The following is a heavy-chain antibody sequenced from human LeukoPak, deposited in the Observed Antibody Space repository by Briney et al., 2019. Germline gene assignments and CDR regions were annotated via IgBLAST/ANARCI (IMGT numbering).Heavy chain of an antibody. V-gene: IGHV4-34*01. D-gene: IGHD3-22*01. CDR2: INHSGST. J-gene: IGHJ4*02. CDR3: VTYYFDSSGPKKNY. Sequence: SETLSLTCAVYGGSFSGYYWSWLRQPPGKGLEWIGEINHSGSTNYNPSLKSRVTISVDTSKKQFSLKLSSVTAADTAVYYCVTYYFDSSGPKKNYWGQGTLVTVSS. CDR1: GGSFSGYY.